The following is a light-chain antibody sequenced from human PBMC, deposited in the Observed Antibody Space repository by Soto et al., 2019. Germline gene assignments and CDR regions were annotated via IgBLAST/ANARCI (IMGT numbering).Light chain of an antibody. CDR1: SSDVGTYKY. CDR2: EVS. J-gene: IGLJ2*01. CDR3: SSYTSSSTL. Sequence: QSVLTQPASVSGSPGQSITISCTGTSSDVGTYKYVSWYQQLPGKAPKLMIYEVSNRPSGVSNRFSGSKSGNTASLTISGLQAEDEADYYCSSYTSSSTLFGGGTKLTVL. V-gene: IGLV2-14*01.